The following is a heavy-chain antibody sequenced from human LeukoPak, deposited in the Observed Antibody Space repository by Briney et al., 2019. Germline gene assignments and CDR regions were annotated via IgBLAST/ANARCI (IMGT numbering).Heavy chain of an antibody. Sequence: GGSLRLSCAASGFTFSSYWMSWVRQAPGKGLEWVATIRQDGSQKYYVDSVKGRFTISRDNAKNSLYLQMNSLRAEDTAVYYCARDLGESGSGTYYNYHYYMDVWGKGTTVTISS. CDR3: ARDLGESGSGTYYNYHYYMDV. D-gene: IGHD3-10*01. CDR1: GFTFSSYW. J-gene: IGHJ6*03. V-gene: IGHV3-7*01. CDR2: IRQDGSQK.